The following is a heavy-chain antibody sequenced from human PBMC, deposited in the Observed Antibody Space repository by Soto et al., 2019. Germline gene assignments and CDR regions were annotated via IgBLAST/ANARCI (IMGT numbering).Heavy chain of an antibody. CDR3: ARDVRGDYDILTGYYWSEDTGAFDT. CDR1: GYTFTSYG. CDR2: ISAYNGNT. V-gene: IGHV1-18*01. Sequence: QVQLVQSGAEVKKPGASVKVSCKASGYTFTSYGISWVRQAPGQGLEWMGWISAYNGNTNYAQKLQGRVTMTTDTSRSTAYMELRSLRSDDTAVYYCARDVRGDYDILTGYYWSEDTGAFDTWGQGTMVTVSS. D-gene: IGHD3-9*01. J-gene: IGHJ3*02.